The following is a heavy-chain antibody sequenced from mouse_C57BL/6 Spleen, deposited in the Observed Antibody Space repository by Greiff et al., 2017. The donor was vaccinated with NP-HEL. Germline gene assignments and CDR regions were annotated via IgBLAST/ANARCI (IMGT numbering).Heavy chain of an antibody. CDR1: GFNIKDYY. J-gene: IGHJ4*01. Sequence: EVKLVESGAELVRPGASVKLSCTASGFNIKDYYMHWVKQRPEQGLEWIVRLDPEDGDTEYAPQFQCKATMTADTSSNTAYLQLSSLTSEDTAVYYCTTPYDGFRYYYAMDYWGQGTSVTVSS. CDR3: TTPYDGFRYYYAMDY. D-gene: IGHD2-3*01. V-gene: IGHV14-1*01. CDR2: LDPEDGDT.